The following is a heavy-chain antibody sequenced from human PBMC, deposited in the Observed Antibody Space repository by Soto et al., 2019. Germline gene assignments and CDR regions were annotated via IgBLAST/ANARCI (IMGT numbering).Heavy chain of an antibody. J-gene: IGHJ4*02. D-gene: IGHD3-16*01. V-gene: IGHV4-30-2*01. CDR3: ARVLSDFWDYFCH. CDR2: IYHSGST. Sequence: SETLSLSCAVSGASVSGGFYSWSWIRQPPGKGLEWIGNIYHSGSTHYNPSLKSRVTISLDRSKTQISLNLSSVTAAGTALYYCARVLSDFWDYFCHLGEGILVAV. CDR1: GASVSGGFYS.